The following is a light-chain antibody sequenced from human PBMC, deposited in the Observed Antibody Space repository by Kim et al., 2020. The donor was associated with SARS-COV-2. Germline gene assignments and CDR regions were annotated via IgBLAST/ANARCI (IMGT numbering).Light chain of an antibody. CDR1: SSDVGAYNL. Sequence: QSVLTQPASVSGSPGQSITISCTGTSSDVGAYNLVSWYQQYPGKVPKLMICEGTKRPSGVSRRFSGSKSGNTASLTISGLQADDEAVYYCCSYAGSSTFVFGAGTKVTVL. J-gene: IGLJ1*01. V-gene: IGLV2-23*01. CDR3: CSYAGSSTFV. CDR2: EGT.